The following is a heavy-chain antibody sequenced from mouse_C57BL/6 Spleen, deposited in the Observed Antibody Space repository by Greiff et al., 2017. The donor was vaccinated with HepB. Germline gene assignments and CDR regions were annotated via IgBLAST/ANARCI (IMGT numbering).Heavy chain of an antibody. V-gene: IGHV5-4*01. CDR1: GFTFSSYA. CDR3: ARDPCTVGYFDV. D-gene: IGHD1-1*01. J-gene: IGHJ1*03. CDR2: ISDGGSYT. Sequence: EVKVVESGGGLVKPGGSLKLSCAASGFTFSSYAMSWVRQTPEKRLEWVATISDGGSYTYYPDNVKGRFTISRDNAKNNLYLQMSHLKSEDTAMYYCARDPCTVGYFDVWGTGTTVTVSS.